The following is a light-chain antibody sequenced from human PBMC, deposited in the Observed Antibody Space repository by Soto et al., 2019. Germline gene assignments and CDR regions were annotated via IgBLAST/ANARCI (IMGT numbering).Light chain of an antibody. J-gene: IGLJ1*01. CDR2: EVT. CDR3: SSYTSDTFFV. CDR1: NSNIGGYNY. Sequence: QYALTQPASVSGSPGQSITISCTGSNSNIGGYNYVSWFQHDPGKVPKLIIYEVTSQPSGISNRFSGFKSGNTASLTISGLQPEDEADYYCSSYTSDTFFVFGTGTKLTVL. V-gene: IGLV2-14*01.